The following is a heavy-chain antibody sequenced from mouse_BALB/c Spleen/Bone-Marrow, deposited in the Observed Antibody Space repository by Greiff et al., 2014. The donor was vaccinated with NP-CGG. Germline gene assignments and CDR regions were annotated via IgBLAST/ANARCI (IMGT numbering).Heavy chain of an antibody. CDR1: GFNIKDTY. CDR2: IDPANGNT. CDR3: ARRDWFAY. J-gene: IGHJ3*01. Sequence: VQLQQSGAELVKPGASVKLSCTTSGFNIKDTYMHWVKQRPEQGLEWIGRIDPANGNTKYDPKFQGKATITADTSSNTAYLQLSSETAEDSAGYYGARRDWFAYWGQGTLVTVSA. V-gene: IGHV14-3*02.